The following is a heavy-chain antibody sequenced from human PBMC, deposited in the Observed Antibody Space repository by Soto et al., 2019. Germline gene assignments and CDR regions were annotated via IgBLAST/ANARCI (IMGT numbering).Heavy chain of an antibody. CDR3: ATRDYDYGDPEYFQH. D-gene: IGHD4-17*01. J-gene: IGHJ1*01. CDR2: IIPILGIA. Sequence: ASVKVSCKASGGTFSSYTISWVRQAPGQGLEWMGRIIPILGIANYAQKFQGRVTITADKSTSTAYMELSSLRSEDTAVYYCATRDYDYGDPEYFQHWGQGTLVTVSS. CDR1: GGTFSSYT. V-gene: IGHV1-69*02.